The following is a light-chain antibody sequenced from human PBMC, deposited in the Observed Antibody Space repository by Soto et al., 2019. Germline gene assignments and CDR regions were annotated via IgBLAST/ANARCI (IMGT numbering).Light chain of an antibody. Sequence: QSVLTQPASVSGSPGQSITISCTSTSNDVGFFNSVSWYQQHPGRAPQLLIYQVTNRPSGISNRVSGSKSGNTTSLTLFGLQAEDEDDYYCCAYVGGTICPYLFGTGTKLTVL. J-gene: IGLJ1*01. CDR2: QVT. CDR3: CAYVGGTICPYL. V-gene: IGLV2-23*02. CDR1: SNDVGFFNS.